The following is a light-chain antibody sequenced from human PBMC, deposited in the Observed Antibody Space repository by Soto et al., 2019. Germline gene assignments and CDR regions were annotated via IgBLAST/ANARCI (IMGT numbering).Light chain of an antibody. J-gene: IGLJ1*01. CDR2: EGT. V-gene: IGLV2-23*01. CDR1: SSDVGGYNL. CDR3: SSYTSSSIYV. Sequence: QSALTQPASVSGSPGQTITVSCTGTSSDVGGYNLVSWYQQHPGKAPKLIIYEGTERPSGISPRFSGSKSGNTASLTIPGLQAEDEADYYCSSYTSSSIYVCGSGTKVTVL.